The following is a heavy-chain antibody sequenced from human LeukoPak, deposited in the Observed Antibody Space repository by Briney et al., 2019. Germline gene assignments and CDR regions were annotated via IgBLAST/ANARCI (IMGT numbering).Heavy chain of an antibody. D-gene: IGHD5-12*01. CDR3: ARSDIVATIDAFDI. V-gene: IGHV3-33*01. CDR1: GFTFSSYG. J-gene: IGHJ3*02. Sequence: PGRSLRLSCAASGFTFSSYGMHWVRQAPGKGLEWVAVIWYDGSNKYYADSVKGRFTISRNNPKNTLYLQMNSLRAEDTAVYHCARSDIVATIDAFDIWGQGTMVTVSS. CDR2: IWYDGSNK.